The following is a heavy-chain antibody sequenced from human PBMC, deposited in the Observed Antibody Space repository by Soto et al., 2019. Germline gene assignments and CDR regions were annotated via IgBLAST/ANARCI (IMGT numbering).Heavy chain of an antibody. D-gene: IGHD4-17*01. CDR3: AKSTTRRDAFDI. CDR1: GFTFSSYA. V-gene: IGHV3-23*01. J-gene: IGHJ3*02. CDR2: ISGSGGST. Sequence: GGSLRLSCAASGFTFSSYAMSWVRQAPGKGLEWVSAISGSGGSTYYADSVKGRFTISRDNSKNTPYLQMNSLRAEDTAVYYCAKSTTRRDAFDIWGQGTMVTVSS.